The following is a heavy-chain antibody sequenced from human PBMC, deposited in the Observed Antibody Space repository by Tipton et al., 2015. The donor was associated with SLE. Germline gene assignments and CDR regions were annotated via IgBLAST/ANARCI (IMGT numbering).Heavy chain of an antibody. CDR3: TRQYSSSYYSDY. CDR1: GGSSSGYY. Sequence: TLSLTCAVYGGSSSGYYWSWIRQPPGKGLEWIGEINHGGRTTYNPSLKGRVTVSVDTPKNQFSLRLTSVTVADTAIYYCTRQYSSSYYSDYWSQGSLVTVSS. CDR2: INHGGRT. V-gene: IGHV4-34*01. D-gene: IGHD6-6*01. J-gene: IGHJ4*02.